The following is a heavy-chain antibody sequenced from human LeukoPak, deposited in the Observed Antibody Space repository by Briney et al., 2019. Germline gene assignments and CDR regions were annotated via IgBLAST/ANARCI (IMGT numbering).Heavy chain of an antibody. CDR2: IYYSGNT. J-gene: IGHJ4*02. V-gene: IGHV4-39*01. Sequence: GSLRLSCVVSGLTFSGYSMIWVRQPPGKGLEWIGSIYYSGNTYYNPSLKSRVTISVDTSKNHFSLKVSSVTAADTAVYYCARHEPGDGSGWGFFDYWGQGTLVTVSS. CDR1: GLTFSGYS. D-gene: IGHD6-19*01. CDR3: ARHEPGDGSGWGFFDY.